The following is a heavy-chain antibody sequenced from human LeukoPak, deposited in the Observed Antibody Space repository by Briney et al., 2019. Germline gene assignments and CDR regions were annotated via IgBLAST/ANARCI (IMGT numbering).Heavy chain of an antibody. CDR3: ASKFHYYDSSGYYL. V-gene: IGHV3-21*01. Sequence: GTLRLSCAASGFTISSYSMNWVRQPPGKGLERVSSISSSSSYTYYADSVKGRFTISRDNAKNSLYLQMNSLRAEDTAVYYCASKFHYYDSSGYYLWGQGTLVTVSS. CDR2: ISSSSSYT. CDR1: GFTISSYS. D-gene: IGHD3-22*01. J-gene: IGHJ4*02.